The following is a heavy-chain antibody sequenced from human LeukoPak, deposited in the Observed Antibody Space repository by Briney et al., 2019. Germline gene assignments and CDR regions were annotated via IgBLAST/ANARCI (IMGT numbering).Heavy chain of an antibody. CDR1: GYTLTSYG. Sequence: ASVKVSCKASGYTLTSYGISWVRQAPGQGLEWMGWINAGNGNTKYSQEFQGRVTITRDTSASTAYMELSSLRSEDMAVYYCAKGYGWEASYYYCYMDVWGKGTTVTISS. CDR3: AKGYGWEASYYYCYMDV. D-gene: IGHD1-26*01. J-gene: IGHJ6*03. V-gene: IGHV1-3*03. CDR2: INAGNGNT.